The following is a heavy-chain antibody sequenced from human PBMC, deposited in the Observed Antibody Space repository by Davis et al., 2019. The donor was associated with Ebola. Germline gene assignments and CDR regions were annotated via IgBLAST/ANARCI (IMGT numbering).Heavy chain of an antibody. CDR2: IYSGGST. D-gene: IGHD7-27*01. J-gene: IGHJ4*02. CDR3: ARGLGIPGQFDY. V-gene: IGHV3-66*02. CDR1: GFTVSSNY. Sequence: GESLKISCAASGFTVSSNYMSWVRQAPGKGLEWVSVIYSGGSTYYADSVKGRFTISRDNSKNTLYLQMNSLRAEDTAVYYCARGLGIPGQFDYWGQGTLVTVSS.